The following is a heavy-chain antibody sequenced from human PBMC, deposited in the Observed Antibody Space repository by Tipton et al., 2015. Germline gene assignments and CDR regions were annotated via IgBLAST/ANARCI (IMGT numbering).Heavy chain of an antibody. CDR2: SYYSGST. V-gene: IGHV4-31*02. J-gene: IGHJ4*02. CDR3: ARVPFDYFDY. CDR1: DDSIGSGGYY. Sequence: LRLSCNVSDDSIGSGGYYWSWSRQYPGKGLEWLGYSYYSGSTYYNPSLKSRLTISVDMSKNQFSLKLSSVTAADTAVYYCARVPFDYFDYWGQGILVTVSS.